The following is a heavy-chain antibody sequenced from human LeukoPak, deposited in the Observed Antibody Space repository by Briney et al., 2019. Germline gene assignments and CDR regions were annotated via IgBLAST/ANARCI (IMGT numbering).Heavy chain of an antibody. D-gene: IGHD2-2*01. CDR1: GDSVSSNSVT. CDR3: ARRLTQYDCFDP. CDR2: TYYRSTWYN. J-gene: IGHJ5*02. Sequence: TSQTLSLTCAISGDSVSSNSVTWNWIRQSPSRGLEWLGRTYYRSTWYNDYAVSVRGRITVNPDTSKNQFSLHLNSVTPEDTAVYYCARRLTQYDCFDPWGQRILVTVSS. V-gene: IGHV6-1*01.